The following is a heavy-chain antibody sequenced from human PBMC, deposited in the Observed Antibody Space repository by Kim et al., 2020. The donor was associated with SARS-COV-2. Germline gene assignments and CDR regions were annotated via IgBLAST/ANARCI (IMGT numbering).Heavy chain of an antibody. CDR3: AQSLYCGGDCYSASNWFDP. J-gene: IGHJ5*02. CDR1: GGSISSSSYY. Sequence: SETLSLTCTVSGGSISSSSYYWGWIRQPPGKGLEWIGTIYYSGNTYYNPSLKSRVTISVDTSKNQFSLKLSSVTAADTAVYYCAQSLYCGGDCYSASNWFDPWGQGTLVTVSS. D-gene: IGHD2-21*02. CDR2: IYYSGNT. V-gene: IGHV4-39*01.